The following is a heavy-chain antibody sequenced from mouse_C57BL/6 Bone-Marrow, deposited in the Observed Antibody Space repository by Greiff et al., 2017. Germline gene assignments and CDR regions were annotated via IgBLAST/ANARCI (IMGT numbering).Heavy chain of an antibody. CDR3: ARDHCTTWFAY. V-gene: IGHV1-9*01. Sequence: VQVVESGAELMKPGASVKLSCKATGYTFTGYWIEWVKQRPGPGLEWIGEILPGSGSTNYNEKFKGKATFTADTSSKTAYMQLSSLTTEDSAIYYGARDHCTTWFAYWGQGTLVTVSA. CDR2: ILPGSGST. J-gene: IGHJ3*01. CDR1: GYTFTGYW. D-gene: IGHD1-1*01.